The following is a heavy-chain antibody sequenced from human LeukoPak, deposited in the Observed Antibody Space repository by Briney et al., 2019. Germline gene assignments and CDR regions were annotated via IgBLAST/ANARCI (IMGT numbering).Heavy chain of an antibody. CDR2: MNPNSGNT. CDR3: AVFSTLHRNYVWGSYRYTGFGSPGGIGFDY. CDR1: GYTFTSYD. Sequence: ASVKVSCKASGYTFTSYDINWVRQATGQGLEWMGWMNPNSGNTGYAQKFQGRVTMTRNTSISTAYMELSSLRSEDTAVYYCAVFSTLHRNYVWGSYRYTGFGSPGGIGFDYWGQGTLVTVSS. J-gene: IGHJ4*02. D-gene: IGHD3-16*02. V-gene: IGHV1-8*01.